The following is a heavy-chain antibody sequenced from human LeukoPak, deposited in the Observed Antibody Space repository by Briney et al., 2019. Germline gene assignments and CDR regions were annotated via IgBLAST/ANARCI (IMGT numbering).Heavy chain of an antibody. CDR3: ASGPGALWAFDI. Sequence: GGSLRLSCAASGFTFSSYWMRWVRQAPGKGLVWVSRINSDGSSTSYADSVKGRFTISRDNAKNTLYLQMNSLRAEDTAVYCCASGPGALWAFDIWGQGTMVTVSS. CDR1: GFTFSSYW. V-gene: IGHV3-74*01. D-gene: IGHD2-21*01. J-gene: IGHJ3*02. CDR2: INSDGSST.